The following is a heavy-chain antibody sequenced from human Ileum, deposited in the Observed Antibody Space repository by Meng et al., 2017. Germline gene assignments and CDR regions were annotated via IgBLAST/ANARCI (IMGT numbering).Heavy chain of an antibody. CDR1: GFSFRDYW. J-gene: IGHJ2*01. V-gene: IGHV3-74*01. Sequence: LVESGGGLVQPGESLRPSCTPSGFSFRDYWMHWVRQAPGKGLVWVSRIKPDGTSGFYADSVRGRFTISRDNTGNTLYLQLNSLRDEDTAVYYCARGVSDRYGYFDLWGRGTLVTVSS. CDR2: IKPDGTSG. CDR3: ARGVSDRYGYFDL. D-gene: IGHD1-26*01.